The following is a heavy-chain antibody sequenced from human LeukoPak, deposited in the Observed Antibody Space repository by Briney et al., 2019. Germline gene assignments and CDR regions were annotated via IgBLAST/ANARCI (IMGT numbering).Heavy chain of an antibody. D-gene: IGHD4-17*01. J-gene: IGHJ4*02. CDR2: INHSGST. V-gene: IGHV4-34*01. Sequence: SSETLSPTCAVYGGSFSGYYWSWIRQPPGKGLEWIGEINHSGSTNYNPSLKSRVTISVDTSKNRFSLKLSSVTAADTAVYYCARLTSYGDHVYWGQETLVTVSS. CDR3: ARLTSYGDHVY. CDR1: GGSFSGYY.